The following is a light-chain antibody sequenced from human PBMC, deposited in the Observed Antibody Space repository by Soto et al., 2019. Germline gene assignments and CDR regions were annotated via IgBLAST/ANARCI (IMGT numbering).Light chain of an antibody. V-gene: IGLV2-18*02. CDR3: LSYTSANTRV. Sequence: QSALAQPPSVSGSPGQSVTISCTGTSSDVGSYNRVSWYQQPPGTAPKLMIYEVSNRPSGVPDRFSGSKSGNTASLTISGLQAEDEADYYCLSYTSANTRVFGGGTQLTVL. CDR2: EVS. J-gene: IGLJ3*02. CDR1: SSDVGSYNR.